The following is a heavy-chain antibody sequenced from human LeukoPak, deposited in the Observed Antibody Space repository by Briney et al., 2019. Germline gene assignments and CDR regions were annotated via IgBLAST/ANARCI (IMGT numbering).Heavy chain of an antibody. Sequence: SETLSLTCTVSGGSLSSYYWSWIRQPPGKGLEWIGYIYYSGSTNYNPSLKSRVTISVDTSKKQFSLKLSSVTAADTAVYYCARHVGFITMVRGVINNNWFDPWGQGTLVTVSS. CDR2: IYYSGST. CDR3: ARHVGFITMVRGVINNNWFDP. V-gene: IGHV4-59*08. J-gene: IGHJ5*02. CDR1: GGSLSSYY. D-gene: IGHD3-10*01.